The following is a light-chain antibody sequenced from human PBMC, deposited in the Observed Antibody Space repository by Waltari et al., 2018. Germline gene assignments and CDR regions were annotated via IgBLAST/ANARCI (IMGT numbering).Light chain of an antibody. V-gene: IGLV2-14*03. CDR3: SSHTSNSVVV. Sequence: QSALTQPASVSGSPGQSITISCTGTSSDVGGYNYVSWYQQHPGKAPKVMIYDVSNRPSGVSNRFSVSKSGNTASLTISGLQAEDEAEYYCSSHTSNSVVVFGGGTKLTVL. CDR2: DVS. J-gene: IGLJ2*01. CDR1: SSDVGGYNY.